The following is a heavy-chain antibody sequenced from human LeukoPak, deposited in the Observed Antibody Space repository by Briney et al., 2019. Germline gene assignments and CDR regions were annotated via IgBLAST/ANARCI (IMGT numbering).Heavy chain of an antibody. CDR2: IYYSGSP. D-gene: IGHD1-26*01. V-gene: IGHV4-39*01. CDR3: ARHSGGTYYTPLNN. Sequence: SETLSLTCTVSGGSISSSSYYWGWIRQPPGKGLEWIGSIYYSGSPYYNPSLESRATISVDTSKNQFSLNLSSVTAADTAVYYCARHSGGTYYTPLNNWGQGTLVTVSS. CDR1: GGSISSSSYY. J-gene: IGHJ4*02.